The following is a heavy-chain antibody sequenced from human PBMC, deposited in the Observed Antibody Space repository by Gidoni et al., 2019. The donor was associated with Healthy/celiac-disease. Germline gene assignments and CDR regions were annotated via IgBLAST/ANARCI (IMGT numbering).Heavy chain of an antibody. D-gene: IGHD3-3*01. Sequence: QVQLVQSGAEVKKPGASVKVSCKASGYTFTGYYMHWVRQAPGQGLEWIGWINPTSDGTNYSQKFQVRVTMTRDPSISTAYMELSRLRSDDTAVYYCAVYDFWRGHPFDYWVQGTLVTVSS. CDR1: GYTFTGYY. V-gene: IGHV1-2*02. J-gene: IGHJ4*02. CDR2: INPTSDGT. CDR3: AVYDFWRGHPFDY.